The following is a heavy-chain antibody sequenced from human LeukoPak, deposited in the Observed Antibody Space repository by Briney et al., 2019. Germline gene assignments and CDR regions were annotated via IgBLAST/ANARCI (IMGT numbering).Heavy chain of an antibody. CDR2: ISSRSNTI. Sequence: PGGSLRLSCAVSEFTFTNYSMNWVRQAPGKGLEWVSYISSRSNTIYYADSVKGRFTISRGNAKNSLFLQMNSLRAEDTAVYYCARLPGKNWSPDYWGQGTLVTVSS. CDR3: ARLPGKNWSPDY. CDR1: EFTFTNYS. D-gene: IGHD1-1*01. J-gene: IGHJ4*02. V-gene: IGHV3-48*04.